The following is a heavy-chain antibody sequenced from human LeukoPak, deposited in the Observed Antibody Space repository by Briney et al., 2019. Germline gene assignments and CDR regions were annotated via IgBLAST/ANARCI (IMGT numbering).Heavy chain of an antibody. CDR3: ARDIYGSGSYHDAFDI. CDR1: GYTFTNYA. V-gene: IGHV7-4-1*02. J-gene: IGHJ3*02. Sequence: ASVKVSCKASGYTFTNYAMNWVRQAPGQGLEWMGWINTNTGNPTYAQGFTGRVVFSLDTSVSTAYLQISSLKAEDTAVYYCARDIYGSGSYHDAFDIWGQGTMVTVSS. CDR2: INTNTGNP. D-gene: IGHD3-10*01.